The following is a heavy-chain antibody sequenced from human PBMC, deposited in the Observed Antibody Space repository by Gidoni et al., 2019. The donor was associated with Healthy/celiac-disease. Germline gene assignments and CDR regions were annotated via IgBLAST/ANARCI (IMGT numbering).Heavy chain of an antibody. D-gene: IGHD3-10*01. CDR2: IKSKTDGGTT. J-gene: IGHJ6*03. CDR1: GFTFRNAW. V-gene: IGHV3-15*01. Sequence: EVQLVESGGGLVKPGGSLRLSCAASGFTFRNAWMSWVRQAPGKGLEWVGRIKSKTDGGTTDYAAPVKGRFTISRDDSKNTLYLQMNSLKTEDTAVYYCTTDPGGRGYYYMDVWGKGTTVTVSS. CDR3: TTDPGGRGYYYMDV.